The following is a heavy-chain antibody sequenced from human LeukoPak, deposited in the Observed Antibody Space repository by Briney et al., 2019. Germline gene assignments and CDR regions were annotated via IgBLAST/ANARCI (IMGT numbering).Heavy chain of an antibody. D-gene: IGHD6-13*01. J-gene: IGHJ5*02. CDR1: GYTFTGYY. V-gene: IGHV1-2*02. CDR2: INPNSGGT. Sequence: ASVKVSCEASGYTFTGYYMHWVRQAPGQGLEWMGWINPNSGGTNYAQKFQGRVTMTRDTSISTAYMELSRLRSDDTAVYYCARDDSSSWYGWFDPWGQGTLVTVSS. CDR3: ARDDSSSWYGWFDP.